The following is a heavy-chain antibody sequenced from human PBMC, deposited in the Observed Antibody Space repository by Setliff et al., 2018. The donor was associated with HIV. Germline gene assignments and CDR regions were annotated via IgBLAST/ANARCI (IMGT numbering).Heavy chain of an antibody. Sequence: ASVKVSCKASGYNFTIFGITWVRQAPGQGLEWMGWINAGNGNTKYSQKFQGRVTITRDTSASTAYMELSSLRSEDTAVYYCARDGGDTAMVSYYYYYYMDVWGKGTTVTVSS. CDR2: INAGNGNT. D-gene: IGHD5-18*01. CDR1: GYNFTIFG. V-gene: IGHV1-3*01. J-gene: IGHJ6*03. CDR3: ARDGGDTAMVSYYYYYYMDV.